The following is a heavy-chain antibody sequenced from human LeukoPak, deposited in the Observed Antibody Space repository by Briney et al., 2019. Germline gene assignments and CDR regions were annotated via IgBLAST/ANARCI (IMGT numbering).Heavy chain of an antibody. D-gene: IGHD6-13*01. Sequence: GGSLRLSCAASGFTFSSYGMHWVRQAPGKGLEWVAVISYDGSNKYYADSVKGRFTISRDNSKNSLYLQMNSLRAEDTAVYYCARDHRAAAGTFDYWGQGTLVTVSS. CDR1: GFTFSSYG. CDR3: ARDHRAAAGTFDY. J-gene: IGHJ4*02. CDR2: ISYDGSNK. V-gene: IGHV3-30*03.